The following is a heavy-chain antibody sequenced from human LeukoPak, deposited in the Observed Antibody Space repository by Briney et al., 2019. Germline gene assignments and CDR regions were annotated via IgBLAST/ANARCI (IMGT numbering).Heavy chain of an antibody. CDR3: VWLDQLLYTAEDY. D-gene: IGHD2-2*02. J-gene: IGHJ4*02. V-gene: IGHV1-18*01. CDR1: GYTLINYG. CDR2: ISAYNRNT. Sequence: ASVKVSCKASGYTLINYGISWMRQARGQGLEWMGWISAYNRNTNYAQKFQGRVTMTPDTSTSTAYMELRSLRSDDTAVYYCVWLDQLLYTAEDYWGQGTLVTVSS.